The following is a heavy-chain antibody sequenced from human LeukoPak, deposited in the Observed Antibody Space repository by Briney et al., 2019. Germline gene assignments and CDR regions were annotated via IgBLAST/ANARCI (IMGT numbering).Heavy chain of an antibody. CDR3: ARVATGAFDY. CDR1: GGSISSGGYY. J-gene: IGHJ4*02. CDR2: IYYSGST. Sequence: PSETLSLTCTVSGGSISSGGYYWSWIRQHPGKGLEWIGYIYYSGSTYYNPSLKSRVTISVDTSKYQFSLKLSSVTAADTAVYYCARVATGAFDYWGQGTLVTVSS. D-gene: IGHD1-14*01. V-gene: IGHV4-31*03.